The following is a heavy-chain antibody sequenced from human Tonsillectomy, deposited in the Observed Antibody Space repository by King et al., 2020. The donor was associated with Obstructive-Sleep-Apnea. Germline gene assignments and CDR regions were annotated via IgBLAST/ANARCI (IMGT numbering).Heavy chain of an antibody. CDR1: GFTFDDYA. CDR2: ISWNSGSI. V-gene: IGHV3-9*01. CDR3: AKDASSSWYYFDY. D-gene: IGHD6-13*01. J-gene: IGHJ4*02. Sequence: VQLVESGGGLVQPGRSLRLSCAASGFTFDDYAMHWVRQAPGKGLEWVSGISWNSGSIGYADSVKGRFTISRDNAKNSLYLQMNSLRAEDTALYYCAKDASSSWYYFDYWGQGSVVTVSA.